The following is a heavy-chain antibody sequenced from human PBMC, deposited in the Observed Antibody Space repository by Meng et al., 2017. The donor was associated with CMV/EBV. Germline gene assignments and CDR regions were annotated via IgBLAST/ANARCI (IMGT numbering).Heavy chain of an antibody. CDR1: GGSISSGDYY. CDR3: ARVTSRVAGAFDY. J-gene: IGHJ4*02. Sequence: MQESGPGLVKPSPTLSLTCTVSGGSISSGDYYWSWIRQPPGKGLEWIGYIYYSGSTYYNPSLKSRVTISVDTSKNQFSLKLSSVTAADTAVYYCARVTSRVAGAFDYWGQGTLVTVSS. V-gene: IGHV4-30-4*08. D-gene: IGHD1-14*01. CDR2: IYYSGST.